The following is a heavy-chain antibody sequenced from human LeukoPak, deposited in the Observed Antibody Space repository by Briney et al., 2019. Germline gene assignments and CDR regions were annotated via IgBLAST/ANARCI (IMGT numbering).Heavy chain of an antibody. CDR2: INWNGGST. CDR3: ARDRSDYFDY. Sequence: GGSRRLXWAASGFTSDDYGMTWVRRAPGKGLDWFSGINWNGGSTGYADSVKGRFTISRDNAKNSLYLQMNSLRAEDTALYYCARDRSDYFDYWGQGTLVTVSS. J-gene: IGHJ4*02. V-gene: IGHV3-20*04. CDR1: GFTSDDYG.